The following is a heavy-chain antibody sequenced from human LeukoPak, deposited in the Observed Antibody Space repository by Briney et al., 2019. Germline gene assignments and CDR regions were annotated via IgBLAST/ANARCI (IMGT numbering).Heavy chain of an antibody. CDR2: IRYDGSNK. CDR1: GFTFSSYG. CDR3: AKDQMGVVVPAAPLQRLANGFDY. J-gene: IGHJ4*02. Sequence: GGSLRLSCAASGFTFSSYGMHWVRQAPGKGLEWVAFIRYDGSNKYYADSVKGRFTISRDNSKNTLYLQMNSLRAEDTAVYYCAKDQMGVVVPAAPLQRLANGFDYWGQGTLVTVSS. D-gene: IGHD2-2*01. V-gene: IGHV3-30*02.